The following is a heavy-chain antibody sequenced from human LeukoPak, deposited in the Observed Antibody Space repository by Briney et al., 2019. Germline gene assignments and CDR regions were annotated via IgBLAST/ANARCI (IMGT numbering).Heavy chain of an antibody. V-gene: IGHV3-7*01. CDR2: IKEDGSEK. Sequence: GGSLRLSCAASGFTFCYYWMRWVRQAPGKGLEWGANIKEDGSEKYYVDSVRGRFTVSIDNAKNSLYLQMSSLRAEDTAVYYCLSTSGPWGQGTLVTVSS. D-gene: IGHD1-26*01. J-gene: IGHJ5*02. CDR1: GFTFCYYW. CDR3: LSTSGP.